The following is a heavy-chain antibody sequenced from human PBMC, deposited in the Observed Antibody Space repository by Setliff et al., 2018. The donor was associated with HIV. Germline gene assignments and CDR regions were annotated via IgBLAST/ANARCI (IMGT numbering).Heavy chain of an antibody. V-gene: IGHV4-34*01. D-gene: IGHD3-10*01. CDR2: INHSGST. J-gene: IGHJ4*02. Sequence: SETLSLTCAVYGGSFSSYYWSWIRQPPGKGLEWSGEINHSGSTAYNPSLKSRVTISVDTSKNQFSLKLNSVTPADTSVYCCARLSGGMVPNYWGQGTLVTVSS. CDR3: ARLSGGMVPNY. CDR1: GGSFSSYY.